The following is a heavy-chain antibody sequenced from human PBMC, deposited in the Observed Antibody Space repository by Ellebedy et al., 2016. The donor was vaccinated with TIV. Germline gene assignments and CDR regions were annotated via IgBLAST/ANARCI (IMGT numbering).Heavy chain of an antibody. D-gene: IGHD3-16*01. V-gene: IGHV1-69*13. J-gene: IGHJ6*02. CDR1: GGTFSSYA. Sequence: SVKVSXXASGGTFSSYAISWVRQAPGQGLEWMGGIIPIFGTANYAQKFQGRVTITADESTSTAYMELSSLRSEDTAVYYCARGLAPGDYYYGMDVWGQGTTVTVSS. CDR2: IIPIFGTA. CDR3: ARGLAPGDYYYGMDV.